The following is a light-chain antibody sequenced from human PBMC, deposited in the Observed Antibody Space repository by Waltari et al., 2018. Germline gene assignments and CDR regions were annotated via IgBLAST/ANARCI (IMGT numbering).Light chain of an antibody. Sequence: QSVLTQPPSASGVPGQRVTISCSGSSSNIGSNFICWYQHLPGPAPKLLICRNNQRPSGVPDRFAGSKSGTSASLAISGLLSEDEADYYCASWDDSLSEYVFGTGTKVTVL. CDR3: ASWDDSLSEYV. CDR2: RNN. J-gene: IGLJ1*01. CDR1: SSNIGSNF. V-gene: IGLV1-47*01.